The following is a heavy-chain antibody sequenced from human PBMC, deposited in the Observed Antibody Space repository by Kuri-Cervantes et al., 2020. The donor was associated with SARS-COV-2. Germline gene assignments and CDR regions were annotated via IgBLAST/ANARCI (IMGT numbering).Heavy chain of an antibody. CDR1: EFTFSSYA. CDR2: ISSGSDYI. V-gene: IGHV3-21*01. CDR3: GRHRGYCSGGGCYSTGFSFDY. Sequence: GSLRLSCAASEFTFSSYAMTWVRQAPGMGLEWVSSISSGSDYIYYADSVKGRFTVSRDNAENSLYLQMNSLGVGDTAVYYCGRHRGYCSGGGCYSTGFSFDYWGQGALVTVSS. J-gene: IGHJ4*02. D-gene: IGHD2-15*01.